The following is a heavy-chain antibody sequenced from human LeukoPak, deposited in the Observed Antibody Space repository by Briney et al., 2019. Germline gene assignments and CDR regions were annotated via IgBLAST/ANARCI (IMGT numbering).Heavy chain of an antibody. J-gene: IGHJ4*02. CDR2: IIPIFGTA. Sequence: GASVKVSCKASGGTFSSYAISWVRQAPGQGLEWMGGIIPIFGTANYAQKFQGRVTITADKSTSTAYMELRSLRSDDTAVYYCARGSYSGSYWGFDYWGQGTLVTVSS. CDR3: ARGSYSGSYWGFDY. D-gene: IGHD1-26*01. V-gene: IGHV1-69*06. CDR1: GGTFSSYA.